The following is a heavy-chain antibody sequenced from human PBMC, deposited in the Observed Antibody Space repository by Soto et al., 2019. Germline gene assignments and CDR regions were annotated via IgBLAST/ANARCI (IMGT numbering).Heavy chain of an antibody. Sequence: PGGSLRLSCAASGFTFSGSAMHWVRQASGKGLEWVGRIRSKANSYATAYAASVKGRFTISRDDSKNTAYLQMNSLKTEDTAVYYFSSKSDIVLVPAAHDAFDIWGQGTMVTVSS. J-gene: IGHJ3*02. D-gene: IGHD2-2*01. CDR1: GFTFSGSA. CDR2: IRSKANSYAT. V-gene: IGHV3-73*01. CDR3: SSKSDIVLVPAAHDAFDI.